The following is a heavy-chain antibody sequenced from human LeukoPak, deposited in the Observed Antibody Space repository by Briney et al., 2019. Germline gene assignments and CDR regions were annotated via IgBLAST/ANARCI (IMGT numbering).Heavy chain of an antibody. D-gene: IGHD1-26*01. CDR3: ARGTSGSYYCLDY. Sequence: ASVKVSCKASGYTFTGYYMHWVRQVPGQGLEWMGWINPNSGGTNYAQKFQGRVTMTRDTSISTAYMELSRLRSDDTAVYYCARGTSGSYYCLDYWGQGTLVTVSS. V-gene: IGHV1-2*02. J-gene: IGHJ4*02. CDR1: GYTFTGYY. CDR2: INPNSGGT.